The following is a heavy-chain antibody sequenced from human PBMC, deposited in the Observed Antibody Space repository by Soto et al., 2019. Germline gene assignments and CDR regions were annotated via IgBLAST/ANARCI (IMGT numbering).Heavy chain of an antibody. CDR3: AKKGQASYDSSGYYHFDY. J-gene: IGHJ4*02. Sequence: PGGSLRLSCAASGFTFSSYAMSWVRQAPGKGLEWVSAISGSGGSTYYADSVKGRFTISRDNSKNTLYLQMNSQRAEDTAVYYCAKKGQASYDSSGYYHFDYWGQGTLVTVSS. CDR1: GFTFSSYA. V-gene: IGHV3-23*01. CDR2: ISGSGGST. D-gene: IGHD3-22*01.